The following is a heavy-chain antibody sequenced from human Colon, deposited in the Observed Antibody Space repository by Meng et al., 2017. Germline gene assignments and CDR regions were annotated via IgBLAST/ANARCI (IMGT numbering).Heavy chain of an antibody. CDR2: MYYTGSS. CDR3: ARDRELLGSGWYAY. D-gene: IGHD6-19*01. Sequence: SETLSLTCTVSGASIRSYYWGWMRQPPGKGLEWIGYMYYTGSSHYNPSLKSRVTISVDTSKNQFFLKLSSVTAADTAIYYCARDRELLGSGWYAYWGRGKLVNGAS. J-gene: IGHJ4*02. CDR1: GASIRSYY. V-gene: IGHV4-59*01.